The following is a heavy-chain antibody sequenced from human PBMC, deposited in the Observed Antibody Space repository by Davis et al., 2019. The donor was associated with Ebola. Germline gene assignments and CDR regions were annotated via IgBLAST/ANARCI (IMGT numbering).Heavy chain of an antibody. J-gene: IGHJ4*02. CDR2: INHSGST. CDR3: ASPSDGY. V-gene: IGHV4-39*07. D-gene: IGHD6-6*01. Sequence: PGGSLRLSCTVSGGSISSSSYYWGWIRQPPGKGLEWIGEINHSGSTNYNPSLKSRVTISVDTSKNQFSLKLSSVTAADTAVYYCASPSDGYWGQGTLVTVSS. CDR1: GGSISSSSYY.